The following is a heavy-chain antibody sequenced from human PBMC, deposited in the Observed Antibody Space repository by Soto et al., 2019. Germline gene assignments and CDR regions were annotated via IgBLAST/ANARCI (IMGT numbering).Heavy chain of an antibody. V-gene: IGHV3-21*01. D-gene: IGHD2-8*02. CDR2: ISASSSYI. J-gene: IGHJ4*02. Sequence: PGGSLRLSCAASGYTFSSYSMNWVRQAPGKGLEWVSSISASSSYIYYADSLKGRFTISRDNAKNSLDLQMNSLRVEDTAVYYCARDKITGLFDYWGQGTLVTVSS. CDR3: ARDKITGLFDY. CDR1: GYTFSSYS.